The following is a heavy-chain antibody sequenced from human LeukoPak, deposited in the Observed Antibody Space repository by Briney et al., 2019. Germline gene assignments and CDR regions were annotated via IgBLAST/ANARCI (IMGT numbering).Heavy chain of an antibody. V-gene: IGHV1-2*02. D-gene: IGHD5-18*01. J-gene: IGHJ4*02. CDR3: ARGGGATGYTAMVTLPRY. CDR2: INPNSGGT. Sequence: ASVKVSCKASGYTFTGNYMHWVRQAPGQGLEWMGWINPNSGGTNYAQNFPGRVTMTRDTSISTAYMELSRLRSDDTAVYYCARGGGATGYTAMVTLPRYWGQGTLVTVSS. CDR1: GYTFTGNY.